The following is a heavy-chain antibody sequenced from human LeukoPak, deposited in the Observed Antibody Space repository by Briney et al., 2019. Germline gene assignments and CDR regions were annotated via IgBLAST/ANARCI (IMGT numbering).Heavy chain of an antibody. J-gene: IGHJ5*02. V-gene: IGHV4-38-2*02. Sequence: PSETLSLTCTVSGYSISSGYYWGWIRQPPGKGLEWIGSIYHSGTTYYNPSLKSRVTISVDTSKNQFSLKLSSVTAADTAVYYCARSFGELLSGWFDPWGQGTLVTVSS. D-gene: IGHD3-10*01. CDR2: IYHSGTT. CDR3: ARSFGELLSGWFDP. CDR1: GYSISSGYY.